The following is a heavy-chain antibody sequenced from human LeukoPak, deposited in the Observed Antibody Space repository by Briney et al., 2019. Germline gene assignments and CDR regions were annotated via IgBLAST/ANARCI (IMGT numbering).Heavy chain of an antibody. CDR2: IYPGDSDT. Sequence: GESLKISCKGSGYSFTSYWIGWVRQMPGKGLEWMGIIYPGDSDTRYSPSLNSRVSISLDTSKNQFSLRLTSVTAADTAVYFCARDANGSDLHYYHMDVWGKGTTVTVSS. V-gene: IGHV5-51*01. J-gene: IGHJ6*03. CDR3: ARDANGSDLHYYHMDV. CDR1: GYSFTSYW. D-gene: IGHD6-25*01.